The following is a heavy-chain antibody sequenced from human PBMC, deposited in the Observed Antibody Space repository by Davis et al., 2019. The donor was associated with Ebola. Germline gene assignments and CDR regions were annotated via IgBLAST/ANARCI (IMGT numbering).Heavy chain of an antibody. J-gene: IGHJ6*04. CDR3: ARALLLGYCSGGSCYGGYYYGMDV. V-gene: IGHV1-18*01. D-gene: IGHD2-15*01. Sequence: AASVKVSCKASGYTFSSYGISWVRQAPGQGLEWMGWISVYHRNTNYAQKFQGRVTITRDTSASTAYMELSSLRSEDTAVYYCARALLLGYCSGGSCYGGYYYGMDVWGKGTTVTVSS. CDR1: GYTFSSYG. CDR2: ISVYHRNT.